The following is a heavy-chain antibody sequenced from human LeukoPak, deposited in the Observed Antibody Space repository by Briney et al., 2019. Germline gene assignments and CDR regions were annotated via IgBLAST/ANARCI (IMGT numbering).Heavy chain of an antibody. CDR2: ISSTASTR. CDR1: GFTFSRYS. J-gene: IGHJ3*02. Sequence: GGSLRLSCAASGFTFSRYSMNWVRQAPGKGLEWVSYISSTASTRYYADSVKGRFTISRDNAKNSLYMQMNSLRAEDTAVYYCARGNDFWSGFYLHDAFDIWGQGTMVTVSS. V-gene: IGHV3-48*01. D-gene: IGHD3-3*01. CDR3: ARGNDFWSGFYLHDAFDI.